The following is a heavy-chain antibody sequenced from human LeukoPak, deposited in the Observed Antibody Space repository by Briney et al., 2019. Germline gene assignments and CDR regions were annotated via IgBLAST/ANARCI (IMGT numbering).Heavy chain of an antibody. CDR2: IYYSGST. CDR3: ARGHDRNFFGSKPFDP. D-gene: IGHD3-10*01. Sequence: SETLSLTCTVSGGSISDYYWTWIRQPSGKGLEWIGYIYYSGSTNYNPSLKSRVTISVDTSKNQFSLNLSSVTAADTAVYYCARGHDRNFFGSKPFDPWGQGTLVTVSS. V-gene: IGHV4-59*01. J-gene: IGHJ5*02. CDR1: GGSISDYY.